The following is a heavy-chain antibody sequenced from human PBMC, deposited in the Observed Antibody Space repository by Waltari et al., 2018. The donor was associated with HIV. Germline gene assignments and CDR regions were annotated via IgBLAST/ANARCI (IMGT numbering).Heavy chain of an antibody. CDR2: IYHSGST. CDR3: ARESMITPYYFDN. J-gene: IGHJ4*02. Sequence: QVQLQESGPGLVKPSGTLSLTCAVSGGSISSSHWWSWVRQTPGKGLEWIGEIYHSGSTNYNPSLESRVTISVDKSKNQFSLKLRSVTAADTAVYYCARESMITPYYFDNWGQGTLVTVSS. V-gene: IGHV4-4*02. CDR1: GGSISSSHW. D-gene: IGHD1-20*01.